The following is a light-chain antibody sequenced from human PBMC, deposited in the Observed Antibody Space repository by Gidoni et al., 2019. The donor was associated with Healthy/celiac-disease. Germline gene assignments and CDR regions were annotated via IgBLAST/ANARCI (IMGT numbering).Light chain of an antibody. CDR3: AAWDDSLNGVV. J-gene: IGLJ2*01. V-gene: IGLV1-44*01. Sequence: QSVLTQPPSASGTPGQRVTISCSGSSSNIGSNTVNWSQQLPGTAPKLLIYSNKQRPSGVPDRFSGSKSGTSASLAISGLQSEDEADYYCAAWDDSLNGVVFGGGTKLTVL. CDR2: SNK. CDR1: SSNIGSNT.